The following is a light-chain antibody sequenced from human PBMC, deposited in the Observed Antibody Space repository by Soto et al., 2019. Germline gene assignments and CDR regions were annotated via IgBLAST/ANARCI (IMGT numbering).Light chain of an antibody. Sequence: QSVLTQPPSVSGAPGQRVTISCPGSSSNIGAGYDVHWYQQLPGTAPKLLIYGNSNRPSGVPDRFSGSKSGTSASLAITGLQAEDEADYYCQSYDSSLSALFGGGTQLTVL. CDR1: SSNIGAGYD. J-gene: IGLJ3*02. CDR3: QSYDSSLSAL. CDR2: GNS. V-gene: IGLV1-40*01.